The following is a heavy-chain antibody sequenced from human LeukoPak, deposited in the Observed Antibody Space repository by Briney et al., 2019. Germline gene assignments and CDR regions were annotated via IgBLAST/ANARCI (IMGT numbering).Heavy chain of an antibody. J-gene: IGHJ4*02. CDR1: GYTFTGHY. Sequence: ASVTVSFKASGYTFTGHYIHWVRQAPGQGLEWMGFINPNTGGTSYAQKFQARVTMTRDTSISTAYMELSGLRSDDTAVYYCARRYDFWSGYPTAFDYWGQGTLVTVSS. D-gene: IGHD3-3*01. V-gene: IGHV1-2*02. CDR3: ARRYDFWSGYPTAFDY. CDR2: INPNTGGT.